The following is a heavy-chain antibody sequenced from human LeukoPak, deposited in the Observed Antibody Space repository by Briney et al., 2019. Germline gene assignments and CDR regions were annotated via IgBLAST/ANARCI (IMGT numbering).Heavy chain of an antibody. CDR3: ARKKSWIQLWLRSDYYGMDV. D-gene: IGHD5-18*01. V-gene: IGHV1-8*01. J-gene: IGHJ6*02. CDR2: MNPNSGNT. CDR1: GYTFTSYD. Sequence: PRASVKVSCKASGYTFTSYDINWVRQATGQGREWMGWMNPNSGNTGYAQKFQGRVTMTRNTSISTPYMELSSLRSEDTAVYYCARKKSWIQLWLRSDYYGMDVWGQGTTVTVSS.